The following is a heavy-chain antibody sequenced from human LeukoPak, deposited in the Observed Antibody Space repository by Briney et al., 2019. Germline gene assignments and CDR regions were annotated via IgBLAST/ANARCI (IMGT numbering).Heavy chain of an antibody. CDR2: ISGTGGST. CDR3: AKDGGSSGSYSFDY. D-gene: IGHD1-26*01. V-gene: IGHV3-23*01. J-gene: IGHJ4*02. Sequence: GGSLRLSCAASGFTFSNYAMNWVRQTPGKGLVWVSPISGTGGSTYYADSVKGRFTISRDNAKNTLYLQMNSLRAEDTAVYYCAKDGGSSGSYSFDYWGQGTLVTVSS. CDR1: GFTFSNYA.